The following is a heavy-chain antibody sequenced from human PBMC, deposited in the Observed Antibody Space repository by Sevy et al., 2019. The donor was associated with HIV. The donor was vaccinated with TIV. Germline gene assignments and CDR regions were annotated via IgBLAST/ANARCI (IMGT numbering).Heavy chain of an antibody. CDR3: AREIRGYSGYDGY. D-gene: IGHD5-12*01. Sequence: GGSLRLSCAASGFTLSSYWMSWVRQAPGKGLEWVANIKQDGSEKYYVDSVKGRFTISRDNAKNSLYLQMNSLRAEDTAVYYCAREIRGYSGYDGYWGRGTLVTVSS. CDR1: GFTLSSYW. J-gene: IGHJ4*02. V-gene: IGHV3-7*01. CDR2: IKQDGSEK.